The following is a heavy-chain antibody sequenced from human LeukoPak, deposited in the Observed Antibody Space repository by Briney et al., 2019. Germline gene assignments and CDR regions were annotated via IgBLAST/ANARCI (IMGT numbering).Heavy chain of an antibody. J-gene: IGHJ4*02. CDR2: IHNSGSS. Sequence: SETLSLTCTVSGGSINNYFWSWIRQPPGKGLEWIGYIHNSGSSNYNPSLKSRVTISVDTSKNQFSLKLSSVTAADTAVYYCARHVKGDWNRPKHFDYWGQGTLVTVSS. V-gene: IGHV4-59*08. CDR3: ARHVKGDWNRPKHFDY. CDR1: GGSINNYF. D-gene: IGHD1-1*01.